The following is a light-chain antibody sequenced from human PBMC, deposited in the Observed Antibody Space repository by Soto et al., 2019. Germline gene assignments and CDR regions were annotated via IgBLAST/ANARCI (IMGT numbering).Light chain of an antibody. Sequence: DIEMTQSPSSLSASVGDRVTITCQASQSISSYLNWYQQKPGNAPNLLIYAASTLQSGVPSRFSAYGSETHFTLTISNLQAEDFATYYCQQSYTTPRTFGQGTKVEVK. V-gene: IGKV1-39*01. CDR1: QSISSY. J-gene: IGKJ1*01. CDR2: AAS. CDR3: QQSYTTPRT.